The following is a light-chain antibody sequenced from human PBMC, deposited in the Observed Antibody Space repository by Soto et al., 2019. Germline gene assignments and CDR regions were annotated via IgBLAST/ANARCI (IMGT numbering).Light chain of an antibody. J-gene: IGKJ5*01. Sequence: EIVMTQSPATLSLSPGESATLSCRDSQSVSSYLAWYQQKPGQAPRLLIYDAYNRATGIPARFSGSGSGTDFTLTISSLEPEDFAVYYCQQYNNWPPITFGQGTRLEIK. CDR3: QQYNNWPPIT. CDR1: QSVSSY. CDR2: DAY. V-gene: IGKV3-11*01.